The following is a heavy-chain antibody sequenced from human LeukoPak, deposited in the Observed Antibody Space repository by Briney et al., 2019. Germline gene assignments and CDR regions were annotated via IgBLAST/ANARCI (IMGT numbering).Heavy chain of an antibody. CDR1: GYTLTELS. V-gene: IGHV1-24*01. J-gene: IGHJ4*02. Sequence: ASVKVSCKVSGYTLTELSMHWVRQAPGNGLEWMGGFDPEDGETIYAQKFQGRVTMTEDTCTDTAYMELSSLRSEDTAVYYCATGQPRITMIVVVPGGYYFDYWGQETLVTVSS. D-gene: IGHD3-22*01. CDR3: ATGQPRITMIVVVPGGYYFDY. CDR2: FDPEDGET.